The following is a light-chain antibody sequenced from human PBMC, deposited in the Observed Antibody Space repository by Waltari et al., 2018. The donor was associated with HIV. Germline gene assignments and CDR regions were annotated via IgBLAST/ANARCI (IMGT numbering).Light chain of an antibody. J-gene: IGLJ2*01. CDR3: SSYTSSSTPLVV. CDR2: DVS. CDR1: SSDVGGYNY. Sequence: QSAMTQPASVSGSPGQSIPISCTGTSSDVGGYNYVSSYQQHPGKAPKLMIYDVSHRPSGVSNRFSGSKSGNTASLTISGLQAEDEADYYCSSYTSSSTPLVVFGGGTKLTVL. V-gene: IGLV2-14*03.